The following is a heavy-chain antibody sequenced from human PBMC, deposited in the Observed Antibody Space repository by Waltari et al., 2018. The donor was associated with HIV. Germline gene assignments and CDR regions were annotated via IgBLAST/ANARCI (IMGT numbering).Heavy chain of an antibody. J-gene: IGHJ5*02. Sequence: QLQLQESGPGLVKSSETLSLTGTVSGGSMTSSSYYRGWIRQPPGKGLEWIGSMSYSGSTYNNASLRSRLTISVDTSKNQFSPKLTSVTAADTAMYYCARSFSGYSNYFDPWGQGTLVTVSS. CDR2: MSYSGST. D-gene: IGHD4-4*01. CDR3: ARSFSGYSNYFDP. V-gene: IGHV4-39*01. CDR1: GGSMTSSSYY.